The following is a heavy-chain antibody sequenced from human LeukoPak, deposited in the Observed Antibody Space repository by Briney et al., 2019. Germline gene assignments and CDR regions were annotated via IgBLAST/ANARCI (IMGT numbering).Heavy chain of an antibody. CDR2: ISSSGSTI. V-gene: IGHV3-11*01. CDR3: ARLSYDYVWGSYRYQTEADY. Sequence: PGGSLRLSCAASGFTFSDYYMSWIRQAPGKGLEWVSYISSSGSTIYYADSVKGRFTISRDNAKNSLYLQMNSLRAEDTAVYYCARLSYDYVWGSYRYQTEADYWGQGTLVTVSS. D-gene: IGHD3-16*02. CDR1: GFTFSDYY. J-gene: IGHJ4*02.